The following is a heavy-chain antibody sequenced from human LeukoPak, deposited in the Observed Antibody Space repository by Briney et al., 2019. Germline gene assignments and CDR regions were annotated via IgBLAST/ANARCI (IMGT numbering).Heavy chain of an antibody. J-gene: IGHJ4*02. CDR1: GFTFSSYS. Sequence: GGSLRLPCAASGFTFSSYSMNWVRQAPGKGLEWVSSISSSSSYIYYADPVKGRFTISRDNAKNSLYLQMNSLRAEDTAVYYCARATLVRGVIIPLYYFDYWGQGTLVTVSS. CDR2: ISSSSSYI. CDR3: ARATLVRGVIIPLYYFDY. V-gene: IGHV3-21*01. D-gene: IGHD3-10*01.